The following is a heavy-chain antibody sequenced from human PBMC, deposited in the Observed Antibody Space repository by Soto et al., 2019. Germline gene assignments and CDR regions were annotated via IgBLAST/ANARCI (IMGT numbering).Heavy chain of an antibody. CDR2: IYHSGST. V-gene: IGHV4-4*02. D-gene: IGHD6-19*01. CDR3: ARVAVAGTRVDY. Sequence: QPPGKGLEWIGEIYHSGSTNYNPSLKSRVTISVDKSKNQFSLKLSSVTAADTAVYYCARVAVAGTRVDYWGQGTLVTVSS. J-gene: IGHJ4*02.